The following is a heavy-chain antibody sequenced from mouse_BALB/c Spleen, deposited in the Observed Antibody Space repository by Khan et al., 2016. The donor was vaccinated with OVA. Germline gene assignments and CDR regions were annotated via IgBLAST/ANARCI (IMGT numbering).Heavy chain of an antibody. CDR3: SRGNYYGYSFDY. D-gene: IGHD1-1*01. V-gene: IGHV3-2*02. CDR1: GYSITSGYA. CDR2: ISYSGGT. Sequence: VQLKESGPGLVKPSQSLSLTCTVTGYSITSGYAWNWIRQFPGNKLEWMGYISYSGGTSYNPSLKSRISSTRDTSKKQFFLQLNSVTTEDTATYYCSRGNYYGYSFDYWGQGTPLTVSS. J-gene: IGHJ2*01.